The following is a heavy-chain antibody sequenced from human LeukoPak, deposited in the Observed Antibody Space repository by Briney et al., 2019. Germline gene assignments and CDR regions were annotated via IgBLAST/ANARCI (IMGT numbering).Heavy chain of an antibody. D-gene: IGHD3-10*01. CDR3: ASSVTMVRGVPYYFDY. J-gene: IGHJ4*02. CDR1: GGSISSYY. CDR2: IYYSGST. V-gene: IGHV4-59*01. Sequence: SETLSLTCTVSGGSISSYYWSWIRQPPGKGLEWIGYIYYSGSTNYNPSLKSRVTISVDTSKNQFSLKLSSVTAADTAVYYCASSVTMVRGVPYYFDYWGQGTLVSVSS.